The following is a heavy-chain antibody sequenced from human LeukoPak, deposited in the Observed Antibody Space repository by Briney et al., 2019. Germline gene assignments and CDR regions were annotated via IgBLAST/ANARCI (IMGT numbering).Heavy chain of an antibody. V-gene: IGHV3-53*01. J-gene: IGHJ4*02. D-gene: IGHD5-18*01. CDR3: ARETRGYSYGFFDY. CDR2: IYSGGST. Sequence: GGSLRLSCAASGFTVSSNYMSWVRQAPGKGLEWVSVIYSGGSTYYADSVKGRFTISRDNSKNTLYLQMNSLRAEDTAVYYCARETRGYSYGFFDYWGQGTLVTVSS. CDR1: GFTVSSNY.